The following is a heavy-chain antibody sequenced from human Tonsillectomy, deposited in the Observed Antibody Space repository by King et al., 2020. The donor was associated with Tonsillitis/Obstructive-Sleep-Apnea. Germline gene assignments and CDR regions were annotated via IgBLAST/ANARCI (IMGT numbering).Heavy chain of an antibody. V-gene: IGHV4-59*01. J-gene: IGHJ6*02. D-gene: IGHD3-9*01. CDR3: ARDRDDIDGMDV. Sequence: LQLQESGPGLVKPSETLSLTCTVSGGSISSYYWSWIRQPPGKGLEWIGYIYYSGSTNYNPSLKSRVTISVDTSKNQFSLNLSSVTAADTAVYYCARDRDDIDGMDVWGQGTTVTVSS. CDR1: GGSISSYY. CDR2: IYYSGST.